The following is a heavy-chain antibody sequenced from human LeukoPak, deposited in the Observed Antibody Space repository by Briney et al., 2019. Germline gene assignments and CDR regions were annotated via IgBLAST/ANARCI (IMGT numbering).Heavy chain of an antibody. D-gene: IGHD2-8*01. J-gene: IGHJ4*02. CDR2: IRGSADRK. CDR1: GFSFSTYV. Sequence: GGSLRLSCAASGFSFSTYVMTWVRQAPGKGLEWVSSIRGSADRKDYADSVQGRFTISRDNSKNMLYLQMNSLRAEDTAVYYCARNTGYCASGTCYYDYWGQGTLVTVSS. CDR3: ARNTGYCASGTCYYDY. V-gene: IGHV3-23*01.